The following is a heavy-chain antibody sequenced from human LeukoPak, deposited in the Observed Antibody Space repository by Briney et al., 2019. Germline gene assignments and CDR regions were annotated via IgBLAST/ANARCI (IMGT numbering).Heavy chain of an antibody. CDR1: GFTFSSYS. CDR3: ARDDILTGYPSAYYYYGMDV. D-gene: IGHD3-9*01. V-gene: IGHV3-21*01. CDR2: ISSSSSYI. Sequence: GGSLRLSCAASGFTFSSYSMNWVRQAPGKGLEWVSSISSSSSYIYYADSVKGRFTISRDNAKNSLYLQMNSLRAEDTAVYYCARDDILTGYPSAYYYYGMDVWGQGTTVTVSS. J-gene: IGHJ6*02.